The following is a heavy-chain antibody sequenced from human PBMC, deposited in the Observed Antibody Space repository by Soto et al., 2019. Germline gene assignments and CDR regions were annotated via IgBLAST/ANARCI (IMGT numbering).Heavy chain of an antibody. CDR1: GYTFTSYA. V-gene: IGHV1-3*01. CDR2: IIADNGNT. D-gene: IGHD1-26*01. J-gene: IGHJ4*02. Sequence: GASVKVSCKASGYTFTSYAIHWVRQAPGQRLEWMGWIIADNGNTKYSQKFQGRVTITRDVSANTASLELISLRSEDTAVYYCARGSASFIIYSHYWRQGTLVTVSS. CDR3: ARGSASFIIYSHY.